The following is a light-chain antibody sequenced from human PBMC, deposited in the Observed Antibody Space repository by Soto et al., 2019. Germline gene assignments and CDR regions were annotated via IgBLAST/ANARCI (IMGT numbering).Light chain of an antibody. CDR2: GAS. J-gene: IGKJ5*01. V-gene: IGKV3-15*01. Sequence: IQMTQSPATLSVSPGERATLSCRASQSVSSNLAWYQQKPGQAPRLLIYGASTRATGIPARFSGSGSGTEFTLIISSLQSEDFAVYYCQQYNSWPPITFGQGTRLEI. CDR3: QQYNSWPPIT. CDR1: QSVSSN.